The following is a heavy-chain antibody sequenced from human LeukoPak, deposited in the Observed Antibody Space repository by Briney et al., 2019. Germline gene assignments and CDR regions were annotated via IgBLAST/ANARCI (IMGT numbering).Heavy chain of an antibody. D-gene: IGHD3-16*01. CDR2: IYTSGST. J-gene: IGHJ6*03. CDR3: GAFGGHRTYYYMDV. V-gene: IGHV4-61*02. Sequence: SQTLSLTCTDSGGSISSGSYYWSWIRQPAGKGLEWIGRIYTSGSTNYNPSLKSRVTISVDTSKNQFSLKLSSVTAADTAVYYCGAFGGHRTYYYMDVWGKGTTVTVSS. CDR1: GGSISSGSYY.